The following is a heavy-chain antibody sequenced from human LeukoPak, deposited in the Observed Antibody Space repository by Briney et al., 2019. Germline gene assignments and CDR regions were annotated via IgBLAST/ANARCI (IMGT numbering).Heavy chain of an antibody. D-gene: IGHD3-22*01. Sequence: GRSLRLSCAASGFTFSSYGMHWVRQAPGKGLEWVAVIWYDGSNKYYADSVKGRFTISRDNSKDTLYLQMNSLRAEDTAVYYCAREYATTYYYDSSGYRDNWFDPWGQGTLVTVSS. CDR1: GFTFSSYG. CDR3: AREYATTYYYDSSGYRDNWFDP. V-gene: IGHV3-33*01. CDR2: IWYDGSNK. J-gene: IGHJ5*02.